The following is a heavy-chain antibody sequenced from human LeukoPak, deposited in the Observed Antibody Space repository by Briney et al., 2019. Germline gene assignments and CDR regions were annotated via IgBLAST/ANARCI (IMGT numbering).Heavy chain of an antibody. J-gene: IGHJ1*01. D-gene: IGHD3-3*01. CDR3: ARAPSEIGGYYPEYFRH. Sequence: GGSPRLSCAASGFTFSTYWMHWVRQAPGKGLVWVSRIKSDGSTNYADSVKGRFTISRDNAKNTLSLQMNSLRPEDTGVYYCARAPSEIGGYYPEYFRHWGQGTLVTVSS. CDR2: IKSDGST. CDR1: GFTFSTYW. V-gene: IGHV3-74*01.